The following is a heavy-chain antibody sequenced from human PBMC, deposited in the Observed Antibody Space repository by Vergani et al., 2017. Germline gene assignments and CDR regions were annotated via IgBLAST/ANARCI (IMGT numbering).Heavy chain of an antibody. D-gene: IGHD3-22*01. CDR2: IKSKTDGGTT. V-gene: IGHV3-15*01. CDR1: GFTFSNAW. J-gene: IGHJ6*02. CDR3: TETYYYGSSGYRLTYSMDV. Sequence: EVQLVESGGGLVKPGGSLRLSCAASGFTFSNAWMSWVRQAPGKGLEWVGRIKSKTDGGTTDYAAPVKGRFTISRDDSKNTLYLQMNSLKTEDTAVYYCTETYYYGSSGYRLTYSMDVWGQGTTVTVSS.